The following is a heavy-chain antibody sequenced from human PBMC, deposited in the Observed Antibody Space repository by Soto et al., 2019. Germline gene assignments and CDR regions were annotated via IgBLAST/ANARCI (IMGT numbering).Heavy chain of an antibody. CDR1: GGSISSVGYS. J-gene: IGHJ5*02. Sequence: SETLSLTCTVSGGSISSVGYSWRWIRQPPGKGLEWIGYIYHSGSTYYNPSLKSRVTISVDRSKNQFSLKLSSVTAADTAVYYCARAYYDFWSGYYTGGWFDPWGQGTLVTVSS. CDR3: ARAYYDFWSGYYTGGWFDP. V-gene: IGHV4-30-2*01. D-gene: IGHD3-3*01. CDR2: IYHSGST.